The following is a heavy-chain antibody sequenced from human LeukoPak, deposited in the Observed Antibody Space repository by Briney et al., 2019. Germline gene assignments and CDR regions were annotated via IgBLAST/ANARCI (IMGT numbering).Heavy chain of an antibody. CDR2: IYYIGST. Sequence: KPSETLSLTCTVSAASIRGYYWSWIRQPPGQGLEWIGYIYYIGSTNYNPSLTSRVTISVDTSKNQFSLKLRSVTAADTAVYYCARTPYYDSSGYYNDYWGQGTLVTVSS. V-gene: IGHV4-59*01. CDR1: AASIRGYY. D-gene: IGHD3-22*01. CDR3: ARTPYYDSSGYYNDY. J-gene: IGHJ4*02.